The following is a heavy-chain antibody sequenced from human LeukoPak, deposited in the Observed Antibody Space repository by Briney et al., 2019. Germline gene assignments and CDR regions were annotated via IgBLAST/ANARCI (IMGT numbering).Heavy chain of an antibody. CDR2: IVSNGDST. Sequence: GGSLRLSCSASGXTFSRYGVHWVRQAPGKGLEYVSAIVSNGDSTHYADSVKGRFTISRDNVKNTLYLQMSSLRPDDTAVYYCVNPGWYYDSSGYSYYYGMDVWGQGTTVTVSS. D-gene: IGHD3-22*01. CDR1: GXTFSRYG. CDR3: VNPGWYYDSSGYSYYYGMDV. J-gene: IGHJ6*02. V-gene: IGHV3-64D*09.